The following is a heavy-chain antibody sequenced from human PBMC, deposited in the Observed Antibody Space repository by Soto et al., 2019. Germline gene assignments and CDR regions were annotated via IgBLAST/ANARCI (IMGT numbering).Heavy chain of an antibody. J-gene: IGHJ5*02. Sequence: PSETLSLTCTVSGGSISSGGYYWSWIRQHPGKGLEWIGYIYYSGSTYYNPSLKSRVTISVDTSKNQFSLKLSSVTAADTAVYYCASRHYYDSSGPRRDWFDPWGQGTLVTVSS. CDR1: GGSISSGGYY. CDR2: IYYSGST. D-gene: IGHD3-22*01. V-gene: IGHV4-31*03. CDR3: ASRHYYDSSGPRRDWFDP.